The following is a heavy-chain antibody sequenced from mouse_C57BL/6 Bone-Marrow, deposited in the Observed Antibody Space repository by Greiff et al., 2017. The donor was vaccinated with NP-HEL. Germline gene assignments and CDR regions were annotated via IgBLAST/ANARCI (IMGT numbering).Heavy chain of an antibody. Sequence: QVQLQQSGAELVKPGASVKISCKASGYAFSSYWMNWVKQRPGKGLEWIGQIYPGDGDTNYNGKFKGKATLTADKSSSTAYMQLSRLTSEDSAVYFCARPHYYGSRSYAMDYWGQGTSVTVSS. CDR3: ARPHYYGSRSYAMDY. J-gene: IGHJ4*01. D-gene: IGHD1-1*01. V-gene: IGHV1-80*01. CDR2: IYPGDGDT. CDR1: GYAFSSYW.